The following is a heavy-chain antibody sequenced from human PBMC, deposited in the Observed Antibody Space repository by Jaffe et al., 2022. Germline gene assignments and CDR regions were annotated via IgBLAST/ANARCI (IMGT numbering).Heavy chain of an antibody. J-gene: IGHJ3*01. V-gene: IGHV4-59*01. CDR2: IYYSGRT. D-gene: IGHD3-16*01. CDR3: ARALGGWNDVRAFDV. CDR1: GDSMSSYY. Sequence: QVQLQESGPGLVKPSETLALTCTVFGDSMSSYYWTWIRQPPGRGLEFIGYIYYSGRTHYNPSLKSRVTISVDTSRNQFSLNLGSVTAADTARYYCARALGGWNDVRAFDVWGLGTLVTVSS.